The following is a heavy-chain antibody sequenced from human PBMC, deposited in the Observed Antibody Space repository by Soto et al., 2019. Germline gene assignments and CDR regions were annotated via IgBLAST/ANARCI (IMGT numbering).Heavy chain of an antibody. CDR1: GDSVSCQY. CDR2: LYNDERT. CDR3: AREPLAHSYFDF. Sequence: SETLSLICTGSGDSVSCQYWSWIRQPAGKGLEWLGRLYNDERTNYNPSLKSRVTMSMDTSKNQFSLKLTSVTAADSAVYFCAREPLAHSYFDFWGQGILVTVSS. V-gene: IGHV4-4*07. J-gene: IGHJ4*02.